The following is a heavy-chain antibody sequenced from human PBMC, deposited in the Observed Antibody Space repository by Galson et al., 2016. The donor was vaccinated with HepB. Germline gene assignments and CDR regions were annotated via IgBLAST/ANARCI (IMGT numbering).Heavy chain of an antibody. CDR2: ISYDGNNK. CDR3: AKKWGYGDYSFFDY. CDR1: GFTLNKYP. V-gene: IGHV3-30*18. Sequence: SLRLSCAASGFTLNKYPMFWVRQAPGKGLEWVAVISYDGNNKYYADSVKGRFTISRDSSQNTLYLQMNRLRAEDTAVYCCAKKWGYGDYSFFDYWGQGTLVTVSS. J-gene: IGHJ4*02. D-gene: IGHD4-17*01.